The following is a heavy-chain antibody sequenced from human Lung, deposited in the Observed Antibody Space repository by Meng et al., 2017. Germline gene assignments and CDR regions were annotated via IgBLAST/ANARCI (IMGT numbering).Heavy chain of an antibody. Sequence: EVELVEFGGCFVKPRGSLRLSCEGSGFTLSNAYMTWVRQVPGKRLEWVGRIKSKPDGETIDYAAPVKGRFTISRDDSKNTVYLQMNSLKTEDTAVYYCSGHIDYWGQGTLVTVSS. D-gene: IGHD5-12*01. J-gene: IGHJ4*02. CDR3: SGHIDY. CDR1: GFTLSNAY. V-gene: IGHV3-15*01. CDR2: IKSKPDGETI.